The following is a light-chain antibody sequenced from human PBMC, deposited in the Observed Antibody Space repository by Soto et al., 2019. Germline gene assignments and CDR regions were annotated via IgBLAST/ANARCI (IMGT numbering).Light chain of an antibody. J-gene: IGKJ1*01. CDR1: QSVSSTY. Sequence: EIVWTQSPGTLSLSPGERATLSCRASQSVSSTYLAWYQQKPGQAPRLLIYGASSRAADIPDRFSGSGSGTDFTLTISRLEPEDFAVYYCQQYGSSSWTFGQGTKVEIK. CDR2: GAS. V-gene: IGKV3-20*01. CDR3: QQYGSSSWT.